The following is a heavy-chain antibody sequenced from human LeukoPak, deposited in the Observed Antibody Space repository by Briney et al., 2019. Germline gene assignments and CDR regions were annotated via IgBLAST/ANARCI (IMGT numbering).Heavy chain of an antibody. CDR2: IWYDGSNK. Sequence: AGGSLTLSCAASGFTFSSYGMHWVRQAPGKGLEWVAVIWYDGSNKYFADSVKGRFTISRDNSKNTLYLQMNSLRAEDTAVYYCARDRSGYRYFDYWGQGTLVTVSS. J-gene: IGHJ4*02. V-gene: IGHV3-33*01. CDR3: ARDRSGYRYFDY. D-gene: IGHD3-3*01. CDR1: GFTFSSYG.